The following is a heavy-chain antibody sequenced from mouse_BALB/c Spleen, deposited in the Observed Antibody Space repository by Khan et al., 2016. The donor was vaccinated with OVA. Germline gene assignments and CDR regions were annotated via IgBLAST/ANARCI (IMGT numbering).Heavy chain of an antibody. J-gene: IGHJ3*01. CDR2: IIYTGYT. CDR1: GDSITGGY. CDR3: ARSTYRYAFVY. D-gene: IGHD2-14*01. V-gene: IGHV3-8*02. Sequence: EVQLQESGPSLVKPSQTLSLTCSVTGDSITGGYWNWIRKFPGNKLEYMGYIIYTGYTYYNPSLKSRISITRHTSKNHYYLHLNSVTDEDTATYYCARSTYRYAFVYWGQGTLVTVSA.